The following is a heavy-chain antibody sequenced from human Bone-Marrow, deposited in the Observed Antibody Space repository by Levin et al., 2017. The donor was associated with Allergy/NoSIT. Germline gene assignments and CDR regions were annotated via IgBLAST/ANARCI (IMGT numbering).Heavy chain of an antibody. J-gene: IGHJ5*02. Sequence: LSLPCAASGFTFRNSAVHWVRQAPGKGLEWVAVISYDGSTKYYADSVKGRFTISRDNSENTVYLQMNSLRAEDTAVYYCARNDDMYRTAVGWFDPWGQGTLVTVSS. V-gene: IGHV3-30-3*01. CDR2: ISYDGSTK. D-gene: IGHD3-9*01. CDR1: GFTFRNSA. CDR3: ARNDDMYRTAVGWFDP.